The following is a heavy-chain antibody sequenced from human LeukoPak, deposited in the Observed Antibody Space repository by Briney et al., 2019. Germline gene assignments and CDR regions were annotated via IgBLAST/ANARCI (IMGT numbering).Heavy chain of an antibody. Sequence: GGSLRLSCAASGFTVSSNYMSWVRQAPGKGLEWVSVIYSGGSTYYADSVEGRFTISRDNSKNTLYLQMNSLRAEDTAVYYCASPHPEQWLGYFDYWGQGTLVTVSS. J-gene: IGHJ4*02. CDR1: GFTVSSNY. CDR3: ASPHPEQWLGYFDY. V-gene: IGHV3-66*01. CDR2: IYSGGST. D-gene: IGHD6-19*01.